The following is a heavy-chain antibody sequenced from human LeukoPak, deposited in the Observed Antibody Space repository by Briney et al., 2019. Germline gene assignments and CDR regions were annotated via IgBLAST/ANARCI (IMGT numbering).Heavy chain of an antibody. D-gene: IGHD3-10*01. Sequence: PGGSLRLSCAASGFTFSSYWMHWVRQAPGKGLVWVSRIDSDGSGTIYADSVKGRFTISRDNAKNTLYLQMNSLRAEDTAVYYCATGLASGSSFDIWGQGTMVTVSS. J-gene: IGHJ3*02. CDR1: GFTFSSYW. V-gene: IGHV3-74*01. CDR2: IDSDGSGT. CDR3: ATGLASGSSFDI.